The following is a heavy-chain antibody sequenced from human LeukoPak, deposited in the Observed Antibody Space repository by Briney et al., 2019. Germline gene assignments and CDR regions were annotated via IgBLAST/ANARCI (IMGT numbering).Heavy chain of an antibody. CDR2: ISAYNGNT. Sequence: ASVKVSCKAFGYTFPRYGISWVRQAPGQGLEWMAWISAYNGNTDYAQKLQGRVTMTTDTSTSTAYMELRSLRSDDTAVYYCARALYLTGSRDDAFDIWGQGTVVTVSS. CDR3: ARALYLTGSRDDAFDI. CDR1: GYTFPRYG. V-gene: IGHV1-18*01. D-gene: IGHD1-26*01. J-gene: IGHJ3*02.